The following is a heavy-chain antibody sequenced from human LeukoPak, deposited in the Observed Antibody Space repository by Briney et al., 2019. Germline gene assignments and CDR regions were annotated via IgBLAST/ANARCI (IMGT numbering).Heavy chain of an antibody. V-gene: IGHV1-46*01. CDR1: GYTFTSYY. J-gene: IGHJ5*02. CDR2: INPSGGST. Sequence: ASVKVSCKASGYTFTSYYMHWVRQAPGQGLEWMGIINPSGGSTSYAQKFQGRVTITADKSTSTAYMELSSLKSEDTAVYYCARGPLVAAGTSNWFDPWGQGTLVTVSS. D-gene: IGHD6-13*01. CDR3: ARGPLVAAGTSNWFDP.